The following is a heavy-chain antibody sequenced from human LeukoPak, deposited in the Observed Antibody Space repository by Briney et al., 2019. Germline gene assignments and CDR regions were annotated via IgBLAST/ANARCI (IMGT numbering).Heavy chain of an antibody. V-gene: IGHV3-21*01. D-gene: IGHD6-13*01. Sequence: GGSLRHSCAASGFTFSSYSMNWVRQAPGKGLEWVSSISSTSTYIYYADSVKGRFTISRDNAKKSLYLQMNSLRADDTAVYYCTRDEDEELVRDYWGQGTLVTVSS. CDR3: TRDEDEELVRDY. CDR2: ISSTSTYI. J-gene: IGHJ4*02. CDR1: GFTFSSYS.